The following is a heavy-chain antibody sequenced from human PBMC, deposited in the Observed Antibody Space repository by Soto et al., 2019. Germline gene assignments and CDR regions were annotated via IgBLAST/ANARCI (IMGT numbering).Heavy chain of an antibody. V-gene: IGHV2-5*02. CDR3: AHTSSGETRFDY. CDR1: GFSLSTSGVG. J-gene: IGHJ4*02. Sequence: QITLKESGPTLVKPTQTLTLTCTFSGFSLSTSGVGVGWIRQPPGKALEWLALIYWDDDKRYSPSLKSRLTITKDTSKNLVVLTMTNMDPVDTATYYCAHTSSGETRFDYWGQGTLFTVSS. CDR2: IYWDDDK. D-gene: IGHD3-10*01.